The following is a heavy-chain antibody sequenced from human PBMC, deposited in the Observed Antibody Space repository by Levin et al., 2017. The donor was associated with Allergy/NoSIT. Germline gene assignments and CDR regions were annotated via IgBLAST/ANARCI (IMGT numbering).Heavy chain of an antibody. CDR1: GFTFSTYG. J-gene: IGHJ4*02. V-gene: IGHV3-7*03. D-gene: IGHD3-3*01. Sequence: GESLKISCAASGFTFSTYGMSWVRQAPGKGLEWVASIKQDGSDKYYLDSVKGRFTISRDNAKNSLYLQMNSLRADDTAVYYCARVAFRSRDHWGQGTLVTVSS. CDR2: IKQDGSDK. CDR3: ARVAFRSRDH.